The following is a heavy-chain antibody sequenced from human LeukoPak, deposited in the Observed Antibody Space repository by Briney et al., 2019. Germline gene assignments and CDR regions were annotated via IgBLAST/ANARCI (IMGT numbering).Heavy chain of an antibody. CDR2: ISSSSSYI. CDR3: ARDRIAEYYDILTGYYFP. D-gene: IGHD3-9*01. V-gene: IGHV3-21*01. J-gene: IGHJ5*02. CDR1: GFTFSSYS. Sequence: PGGSLRLSCAASGFTFSSYSMNWVRQAPGKGLEWVSSISSSSSYIYYADSVKGRFTISRDNAKNSLYLQVNSLRADDTAVYYWARDRIAEYYDILTGYYFPWGQGTLVTVSS.